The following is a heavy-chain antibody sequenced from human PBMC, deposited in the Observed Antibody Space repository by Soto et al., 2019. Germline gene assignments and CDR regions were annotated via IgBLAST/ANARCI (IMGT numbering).Heavy chain of an antibody. CDR3: ARDSCSSTSCYGYHYYYMDV. V-gene: IGHV1-18*01. J-gene: IGHJ6*03. Sequence: GASVKVSCKASGYTFTSYCISWVRQAPGQGLEWMGWISAYNGNTNYAQKLQGRVTMTTDTSTSTAYMELRSLRSDDTAVYYCARDSCSSTSCYGYHYYYMDVWGKGTTVTVSS. CDR1: GYTFTSYC. D-gene: IGHD2-2*01. CDR2: ISAYNGNT.